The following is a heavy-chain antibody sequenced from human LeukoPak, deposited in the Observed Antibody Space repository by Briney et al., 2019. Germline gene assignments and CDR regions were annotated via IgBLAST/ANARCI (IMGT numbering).Heavy chain of an antibody. V-gene: IGHV3-66*02. Sequence: GGSLRLSCKVSGFTVSSNYMSWVRQAPGKGLEWVSIVYSGGYTHYADSVKGRFAISRDSPKNTLYLQMNTLRAEDTAVYYCARGIDYWGQGTLVTVSS. J-gene: IGHJ4*02. CDR3: ARGIDY. CDR2: VYSGGYT. CDR1: GFTVSSNY.